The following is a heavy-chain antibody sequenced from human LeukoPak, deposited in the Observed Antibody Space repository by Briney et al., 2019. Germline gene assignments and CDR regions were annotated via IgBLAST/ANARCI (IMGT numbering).Heavy chain of an antibody. V-gene: IGHV5-51*01. Sequence: GESLKISCKGSGYSFTSYWIGWVRQMPGKGLEWMGIIYPGDSDTRYSPSFQGQVTISADKSISTAYLQWSSLKASDTAMYYCAWAGWVPAAMGVVPAAEYFQHWGQGTLVTVSS. CDR3: AWAGWVPAAMGVVPAAEYFQH. J-gene: IGHJ1*01. D-gene: IGHD2-2*01. CDR1: GYSFTSYW. CDR2: IYPGDSDT.